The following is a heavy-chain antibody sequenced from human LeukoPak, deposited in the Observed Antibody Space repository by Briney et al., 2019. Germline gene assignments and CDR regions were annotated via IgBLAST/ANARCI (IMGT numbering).Heavy chain of an antibody. CDR1: GGSFSGYY. CDR3: ARVSLWWNYGSGSYYPKFDY. Sequence: SETLSLTCAVYGGSFSGYYWSWIRQPPGKRLEWIGEINHSGSTNYNPSLKSRVTISVDTSKNQFSLKLSSVTAADTAVYYCARVSLWWNYGSGSYYPKFDYWGQGTLVTVSS. D-gene: IGHD3-10*01. V-gene: IGHV4-34*01. J-gene: IGHJ4*02. CDR2: INHSGST.